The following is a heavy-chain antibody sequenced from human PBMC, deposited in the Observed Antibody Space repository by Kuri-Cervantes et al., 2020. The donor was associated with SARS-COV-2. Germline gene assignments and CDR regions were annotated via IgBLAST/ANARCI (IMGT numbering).Heavy chain of an antibody. V-gene: IGHV3-11*04. CDR2: ISDRGTTT. CDR1: GFSFSDYY. Sequence: LSLTCAASGFSFSDYYMMWVRQAPGKGLQWVSHISDRGTTTYCADSVKGRFTISRDNSKNTLYLQMNSLRAEDTAVYYCARSPPLGYFDLWGRGTLVTVSS. CDR3: ARSPPLGYFDL. J-gene: IGHJ2*01.